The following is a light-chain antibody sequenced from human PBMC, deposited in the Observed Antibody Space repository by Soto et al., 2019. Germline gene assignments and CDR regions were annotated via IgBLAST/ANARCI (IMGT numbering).Light chain of an antibody. Sequence: EIVLTQSPGTLSLSPGERATLSCRASQSVSSSSLAWYQQKPGQAPRLLIYGASTRATGIPARFSGSGSGTEFTLTISSLQSEDFAVYYCQQYNNWPSWTFGQGTKVDIK. CDR3: QQYNNWPSWT. V-gene: IGKV3-15*01. CDR2: GAS. J-gene: IGKJ1*01. CDR1: QSVSSS.